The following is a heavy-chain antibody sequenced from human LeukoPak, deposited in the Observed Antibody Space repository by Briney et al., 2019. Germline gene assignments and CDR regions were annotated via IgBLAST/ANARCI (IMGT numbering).Heavy chain of an antibody. D-gene: IGHD2/OR15-2a*01. CDR3: ARATNSPYFCY. J-gene: IGHJ4*02. Sequence: ASVKVSCKASGYTFTDYYMHWVRQAPGQGLEWMGWINPNSGGTNYAQKFQGRVTMTRDTSITTAYMELNRLTSDDTAVYYCARATNSPYFCYLGQGTLVTVSS. CDR1: GYTFTDYY. V-gene: IGHV1-2*02. CDR2: INPNSGGT.